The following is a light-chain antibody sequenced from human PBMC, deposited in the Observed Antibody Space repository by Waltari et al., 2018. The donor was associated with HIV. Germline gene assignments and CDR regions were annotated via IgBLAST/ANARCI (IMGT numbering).Light chain of an antibody. CDR2: DDS. V-gene: IGLV3-21*04. J-gene: IGLJ3*02. CDR1: NIGSKS. Sequence: SYVLTQPPSVSVAPGKTARITCGRNNIGSKSGHWYQQKPGKAPVLVIYDDSDRPSGIPERFSGSNSGNTATLTISRVEAGDEADYYCQVWDTNSHHPGVFGGGTKLTVL. CDR3: QVWDTNSHHPGV.